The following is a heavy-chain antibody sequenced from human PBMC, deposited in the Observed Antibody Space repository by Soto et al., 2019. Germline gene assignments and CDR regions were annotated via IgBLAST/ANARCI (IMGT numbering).Heavy chain of an antibody. CDR1: GDSVSSNTAS. D-gene: IGHD5-12*01. J-gene: IGHJ5*02. Sequence: SQTLSLTCAISGDSVSSNTASWNWIRQSPSRGLEWLGRTYFRSKWYNDYAVSVKSRIIINPDTSNNQSFLQLSSVTPEDTAVYFCAKGDNLGPKTGYAFDPWGQGIMVTVSS. CDR2: TYFRSKWYN. V-gene: IGHV6-1*01. CDR3: AKGDNLGPKTGYAFDP.